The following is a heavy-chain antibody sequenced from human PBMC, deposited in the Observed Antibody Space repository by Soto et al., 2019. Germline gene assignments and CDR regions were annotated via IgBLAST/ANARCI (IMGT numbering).Heavy chain of an antibody. J-gene: IGHJ4*02. CDR1: GFTFSSYG. D-gene: IGHD1-1*01. CDR2: IWYDGSNK. CDR3: ARGLSPRYSWYFDY. V-gene: IGHV3-33*01. Sequence: PGGSLRLSCAASGFTFSSYGMHWVRQAPGKGLEWVAVIWYDGSNKYYADSVKGRFTISRDNSKNTLYLQMNSLRAEDTAVYYCARGLSPRYSWYFDYWGQGNLVTVSS.